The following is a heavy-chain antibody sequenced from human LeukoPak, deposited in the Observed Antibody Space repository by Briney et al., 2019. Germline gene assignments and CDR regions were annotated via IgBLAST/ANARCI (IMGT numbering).Heavy chain of an antibody. D-gene: IGHD6-19*01. J-gene: IGHJ4*02. Sequence: SQTLSLTCAISGDSVSSNSAAWHCIRQSPSRGLEWLGRTYYRSKWYNDYAVSVKTRITINPYTSKNQFALQLNSVTPEDTAVYYCARSIAVAGQSFDYWGQGTLVTVSS. V-gene: IGHV6-1*01. CDR1: GDSVSSNSAA. CDR2: TYYRSKWYN. CDR3: ARSIAVAGQSFDY.